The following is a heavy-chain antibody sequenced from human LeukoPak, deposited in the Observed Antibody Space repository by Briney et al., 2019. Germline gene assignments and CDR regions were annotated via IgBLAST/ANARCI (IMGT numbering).Heavy chain of an antibody. CDR2: ISSVGSPI. CDR1: GFSITSYS. D-gene: IGHD6-13*01. CDR3: AKGRSSYYLDY. V-gene: IGHV3-48*01. Sequence: GGSLRLSCVASGFSITSYSMNWVRQAPGKGLEWLSYISSVGSPIYYADSVKGRFTISRDIAKNSLFLQMNSLRPEDTAVYYCAKGRSSYYLDYWGQGTLVTVSS. J-gene: IGHJ4*02.